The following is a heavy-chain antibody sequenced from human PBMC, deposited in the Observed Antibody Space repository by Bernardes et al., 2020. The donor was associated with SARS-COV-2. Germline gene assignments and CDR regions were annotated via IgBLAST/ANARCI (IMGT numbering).Heavy chain of an antibody. CDR2: PSNGGLKI. J-gene: IGHJ5*02. D-gene: IGHD3-9*01. Sequence: VGSLRLSCAASWINFAASDIHCVRQAPGKGLESVALPSNGGLKIDYSDTVKGRFTLSRDTSKKTVFLQMSSLSAEDTAVYYCAIQDRTGYYYGAWGQGTRVTVSS. V-gene: IGHV3-30*03. CDR1: WINFAASD. CDR3: AIQDRTGYYYGA.